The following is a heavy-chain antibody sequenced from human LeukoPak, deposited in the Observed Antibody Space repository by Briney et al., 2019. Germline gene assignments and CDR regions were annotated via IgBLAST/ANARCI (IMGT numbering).Heavy chain of an antibody. D-gene: IGHD3-3*01. CDR1: GYTFTGYY. V-gene: IGHV1-2*02. Sequence: ASVKVSCKASGYTFTGYYMHWVRQAPGQGLEWMGWINPNSGGTNYAQKFQGRVTMTRDTSISTAYTELSRLRSDDTAVYYCARDSSRVASFDYWGQGTLVTVSS. J-gene: IGHJ4*02. CDR3: ARDSSRVASFDY. CDR2: INPNSGGT.